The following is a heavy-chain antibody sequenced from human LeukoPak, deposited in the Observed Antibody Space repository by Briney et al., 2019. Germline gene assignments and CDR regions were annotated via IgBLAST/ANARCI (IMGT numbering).Heavy chain of an antibody. CDR2: IYYGGST. CDR1: GGSISSSSYY. V-gene: IGHV4-39*01. Sequence: PSETLSLTCTVSGGSISSSSYYWGWIRQPPGKGLEWIGSIYYGGSTYYNPSLKSRVTISVDTSKNQFSLKLSSVTAADTAVYYCARTLYSSSWFFDYWGQGTLVTVSS. J-gene: IGHJ4*02. CDR3: ARTLYSSSWFFDY. D-gene: IGHD6-13*01.